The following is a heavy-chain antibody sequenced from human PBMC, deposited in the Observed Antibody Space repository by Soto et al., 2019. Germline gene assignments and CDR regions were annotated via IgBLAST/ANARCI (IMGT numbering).Heavy chain of an antibody. CDR2: ISAYNGNT. V-gene: IGHV1-18*01. Sequence: QVQLVQSGAEVKKPGASVKVSCKASGYTFTSYFISWVRQAPGQGLEWMGWISAYNGNTNYVQKLPGRVTMTTDTSTITAYMEVRSLRSDDTAVYYCARDLPPSDYWGQGTLVTVSS. CDR3: ARDLPPSDY. CDR1: GYTFTSYF. J-gene: IGHJ4*02.